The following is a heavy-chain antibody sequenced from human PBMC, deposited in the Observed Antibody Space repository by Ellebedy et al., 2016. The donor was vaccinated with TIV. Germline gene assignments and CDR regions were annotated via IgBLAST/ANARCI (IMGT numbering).Heavy chain of an antibody. CDR3: ATDGSYGDYRSPTHAFVM. CDR2: INQDGSEK. J-gene: IGHJ3*02. Sequence: GESLKISCAASRFSFSSYWMSWVRQAPGKGLEWVANINQDGSEKHYVDSVKGRFTISRDNARNSLNLQMNSVRAEDAAVYYCATDGSYGDYRSPTHAFVMWGQGTMVIVSS. V-gene: IGHV3-7*01. CDR1: RFSFSSYW. D-gene: IGHD4-17*01.